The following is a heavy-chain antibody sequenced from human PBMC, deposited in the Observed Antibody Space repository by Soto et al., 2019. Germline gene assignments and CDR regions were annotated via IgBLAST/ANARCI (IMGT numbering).Heavy chain of an antibody. CDR3: ARTNAGWFDP. J-gene: IGHJ5*02. CDR2: IYYSGST. V-gene: IGHV4-59*12. Sequence: SETLSLTCTVSGGSISSYYWSWIRQPPGKGLEWIGYIYYSGSTNYNPFLKGRVTISVDTSKNQFSLRLSSVTAADTAVYYCARTNAGWFDPWGQGTLVTVSS. CDR1: GGSISSYY.